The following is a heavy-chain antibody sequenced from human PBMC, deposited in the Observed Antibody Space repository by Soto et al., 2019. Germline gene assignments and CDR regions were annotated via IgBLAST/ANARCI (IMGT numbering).Heavy chain of an antibody. CDR3: ARLQLGGDRMLTWFDP. CDR1: GYIFTKYG. D-gene: IGHD2-21*02. V-gene: IGHV1-18*01. Sequence: QVQVVQSGPELKKPGASVKVSCKAQGYIFTKYGIGWVRQAPGHGLEWMGLINVYNGDRKVAQKFQDRVSMTTDTATDTAYMELKSLRSGDTAVYYCARLQLGGDRMLTWFDPWGQGTLVTVSS. J-gene: IGHJ5*02. CDR2: INVYNGDR.